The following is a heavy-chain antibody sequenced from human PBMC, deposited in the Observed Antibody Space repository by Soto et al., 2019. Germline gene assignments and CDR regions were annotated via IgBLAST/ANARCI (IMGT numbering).Heavy chain of an antibody. D-gene: IGHD2-21*01. CDR1: GGSIRGRY. CDR2: VYYSGSS. J-gene: IGHJ4*02. Sequence: SETLSLTCIGSGGSIRGRYWSWIRQPPGKGLEWIGYVYYSGSSTSNPSIKSRVTMSADTAKNQLSLKVRSVTAADTAVYYCARVGELWQYCDGVYYFDSWGKGALVTVSS. CDR3: ARVGELWQYCDGVYYFDS. V-gene: IGHV4-59*11.